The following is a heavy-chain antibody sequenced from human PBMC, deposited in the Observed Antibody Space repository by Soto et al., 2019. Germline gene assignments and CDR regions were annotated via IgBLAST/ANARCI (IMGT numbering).Heavy chain of an antibody. J-gene: IGHJ5*02. CDR3: ARDLPCSGGRCYSWFDP. D-gene: IGHD2-15*01. CDR2: ISAYNGNT. CDR1: GYTFTSYG. V-gene: IGHV1-18*01. Sequence: ASVKVSCKASGYTFTSYGISWVRQAPGQGHEWMGWISAYNGNTNYAEKLQGRVTMTTDTSTSTAYMELRSPRSDDTAVYYCARDLPCSGGRCYSWFDPWGQGTLVTVSS.